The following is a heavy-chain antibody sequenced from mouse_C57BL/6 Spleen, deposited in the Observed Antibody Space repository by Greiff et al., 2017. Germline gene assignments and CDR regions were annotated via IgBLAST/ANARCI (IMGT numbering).Heavy chain of an antibody. V-gene: IGHV1-26*01. CDR2: INPNNGGT. CDR3: ARSHYGSSSYFDY. D-gene: IGHD1-1*01. J-gene: IGHJ2*01. Sequence: EVQLQQSGPELVKPGASVKISCKASGYTFTDYYMNWVKQSHGKSLEWIGDINPNNGGTSYNQKFKGKATLTVDKSSSTAYMELSSLTSEDSAVYYCARSHYGSSSYFDYWGQGTTLTVSS. CDR1: GYTFTDYY.